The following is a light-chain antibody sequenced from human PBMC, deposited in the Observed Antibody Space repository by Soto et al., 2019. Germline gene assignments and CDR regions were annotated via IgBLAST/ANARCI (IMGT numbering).Light chain of an antibody. CDR1: QDINIY. CDR2: AAS. V-gene: IGKV1-39*01. CDR3: QLSYTAALP. Sequence: DIEMSLYPSSLSASVGDRVTVTCQASQDINIYLNWYQQKPGKAPKLLIFAASTLQSGVPSRFSGSGSGTDFTLTIRSLQPEDFATYYCQLSYTAALPFGGGTKVDIK. J-gene: IGKJ4*01.